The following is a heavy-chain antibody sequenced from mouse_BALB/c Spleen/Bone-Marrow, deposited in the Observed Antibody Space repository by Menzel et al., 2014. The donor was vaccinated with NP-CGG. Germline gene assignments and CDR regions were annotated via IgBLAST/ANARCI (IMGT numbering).Heavy chain of an antibody. CDR1: GYTFTRYW. Sequence: QVQLQQSGAELVKPGASVKLSCKASGYTFTRYWLDWVKQRPGQGLEWIGEINPSNGRTNYNEKFKGKATLTADKSSSTAYMQFSSLTSEDSAVYFCASGDYWGQGTTLTVSS. V-gene: IGHV1S81*02. CDR2: INPSNGRT. CDR3: ASGDY. J-gene: IGHJ2*01.